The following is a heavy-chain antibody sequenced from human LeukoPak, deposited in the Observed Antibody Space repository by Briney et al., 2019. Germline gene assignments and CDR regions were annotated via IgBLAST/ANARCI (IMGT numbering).Heavy chain of an antibody. CDR2: IYTTGNT. Sequence: SETLSLTCSVSGGSMSSYYWSWIRQPAGKGLEWIGRIYTTGNTNYNPSLKSRVTISVDTSKNQFSLKLDSVTAADTGVYYCARGIGTINFDYWGQGVLVTVSS. V-gene: IGHV4-4*07. J-gene: IGHJ4*02. CDR1: GGSMSSYY. CDR3: ARGIGTINFDY. D-gene: IGHD1-7*01.